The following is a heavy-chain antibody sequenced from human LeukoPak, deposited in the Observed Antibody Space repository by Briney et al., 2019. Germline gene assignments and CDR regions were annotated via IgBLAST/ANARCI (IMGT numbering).Heavy chain of an antibody. CDR1: GGPFINYA. D-gene: IGHD3-9*01. J-gene: IGHJ4*02. Sequence: ASVTVSCKASGGPFINYAISWVRQAPGQGLEWMGGIIPIFDTADYAQNFQGRLTITADESTSTAYMELSSLRTEDTAMYYCARDLLGSPTGYSSGAWDYWGQGTLVTVSS. CDR3: ARDLLGSPTGYSSGAWDY. V-gene: IGHV1-69*13. CDR2: IIPIFDTA.